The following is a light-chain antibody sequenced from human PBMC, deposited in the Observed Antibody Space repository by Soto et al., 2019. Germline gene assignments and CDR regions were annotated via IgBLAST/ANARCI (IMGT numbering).Light chain of an antibody. V-gene: IGKV3-20*01. CDR1: QSVSSSY. J-gene: IGKJ5*01. CDR2: GAS. Sequence: EIVLPQSPGTLSLSPGERATLSCRAGQSVSSSYLAWYQQKPGQAPRLLIYGASSRATGIPDRFSGSGSGTDFTLTISRLEPEDFAVYYCQQYGSSPLITFGQGTRLEIK. CDR3: QQYGSSPLIT.